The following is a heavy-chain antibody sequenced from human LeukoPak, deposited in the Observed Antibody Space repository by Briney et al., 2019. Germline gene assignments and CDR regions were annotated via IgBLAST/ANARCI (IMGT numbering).Heavy chain of an antibody. CDR2: ITSDGSST. V-gene: IGHV3-74*01. J-gene: IGHJ6*02. CDR3: VRDTPGDGLDV. Sequence: GGSLRLSCAASGFSFRSYWMHWVRQDPGKGLVWVSHITSDGSSTGYADSVKGRFTISRGNAKNTLYLQMNSLRVEDTAVYYCVRDTPGDGLDVWGQGTTVTVSS. CDR1: GFSFRSYW.